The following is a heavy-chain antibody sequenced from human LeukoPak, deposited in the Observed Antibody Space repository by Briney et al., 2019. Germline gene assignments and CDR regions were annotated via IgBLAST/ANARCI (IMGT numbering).Heavy chain of an antibody. CDR2: INPSGGST. CDR3: ARAPIVGATIYYYYYMDV. V-gene: IGHV1-46*01. Sequence: GASVKVSCKASGYTFTSYYMHWVRQAPGQGLEWMGIINPSGGSTSYAQKFQGRVTMTRDTSISTAYMELSRLRSDDTAVYYCARAPIVGATIYYYYYMDVWGKGTTVTISS. D-gene: IGHD1-26*01. J-gene: IGHJ6*03. CDR1: GYTFTSYY.